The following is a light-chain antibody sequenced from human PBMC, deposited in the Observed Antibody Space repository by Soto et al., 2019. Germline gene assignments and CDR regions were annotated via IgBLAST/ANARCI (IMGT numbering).Light chain of an antibody. Sequence: EIVLTQSPATLSLSPGERATLSCRASQSVISYLAWYQQKPGQAPRLVIHDASNRANGIPARFSGSGSGTDFTLTISSLEPEDVAIYYCQQRSNWPRYTFGQGTKLEIK. CDR3: QQRSNWPRYT. CDR2: DAS. J-gene: IGKJ2*01. CDR1: QSVISY. V-gene: IGKV3-11*01.